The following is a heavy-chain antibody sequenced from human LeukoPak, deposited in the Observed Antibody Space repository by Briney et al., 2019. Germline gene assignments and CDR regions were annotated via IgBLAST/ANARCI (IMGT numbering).Heavy chain of an antibody. Sequence: ASVKVSCEVSGYTLTELSMHWVRQAPGKELEWMGGFDPEDGETIYAQKFQGRVAMTEDTSTDTAYMELSSLRSEDTAVYYCATSGYQQPTLWGQGTLVTVSS. V-gene: IGHV1-24*01. D-gene: IGHD2-2*01. CDR3: ATSGYQQPTL. J-gene: IGHJ4*02. CDR2: FDPEDGET. CDR1: GYTLTELS.